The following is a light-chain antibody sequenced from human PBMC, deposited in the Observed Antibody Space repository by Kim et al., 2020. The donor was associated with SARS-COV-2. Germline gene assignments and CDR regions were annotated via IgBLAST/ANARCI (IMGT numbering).Light chain of an antibody. J-gene: IGKJ1*01. CDR1: QSVLCSSNNRNS. V-gene: IGKV4-1*01. CDR2: WAS. CDR3: QQYYSTPWT. Sequence: ATINCKSSQSVLCSSNNRNSFAWYQQKPGQPPKLLIYWASTRESGVPDRFSGSGYGTDFTLTISSLQAEDVAVYYCQQYYSTPWTFGQGTKVDIK.